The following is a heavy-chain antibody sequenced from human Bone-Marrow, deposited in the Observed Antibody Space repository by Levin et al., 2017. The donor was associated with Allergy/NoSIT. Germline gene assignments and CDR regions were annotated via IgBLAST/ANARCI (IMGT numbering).Heavy chain of an antibody. CDR3: AREIDRNHDVLTGYYSTGGGWFDP. CDR2: IYDSEYT. J-gene: IGHJ5*02. V-gene: IGHV4-59*02. Sequence: ETLSLTCSVSGDSVGNAYWSWIRQSPGKGLEWIGHIYDSEYTKYNPSLKSRVTISVDTAKNHFSLTLSSVTAADTAKYYCAREIDRNHDVLTGYYSTGGGWFDPWGQGILVTVSS. CDR1: GDSVGNAY. D-gene: IGHD3-9*01.